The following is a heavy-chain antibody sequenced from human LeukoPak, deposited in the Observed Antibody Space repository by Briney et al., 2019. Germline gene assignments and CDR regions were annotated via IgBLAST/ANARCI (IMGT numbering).Heavy chain of an antibody. Sequence: GASVKVSCKASGYTFTGYYMHWVRQAPGQGLEWMGWINPNSGGTNYAQKFQGRVTMTRDTSISTAYMELSRLRSDDTAVYYCARSHHSYDYWYDAFDIWGQGTMVTVSS. CDR3: ARSHHSYDYWYDAFDI. J-gene: IGHJ3*02. D-gene: IGHD2-8*02. CDR1: GYTFTGYY. V-gene: IGHV1-2*02. CDR2: INPNSGGT.